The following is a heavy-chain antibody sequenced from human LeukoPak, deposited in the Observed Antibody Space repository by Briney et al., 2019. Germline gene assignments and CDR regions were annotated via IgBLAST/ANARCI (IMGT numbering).Heavy chain of an antibody. CDR2: IYHSGST. V-gene: IGHV4-30-2*01. J-gene: IGHJ3*02. CDR1: GGSISSGGYY. Sequence: SETLSLTCTVSGGSISSGGYYWSWIRQPPGKGLEWIGYIYHSGSTYYNPSLKSRVTISVDRSKNQFSLKLSSVTAADTAVYYCARDFIVVDAFDIWGQGTMVTVSS. CDR3: ARDFIVVDAFDI. D-gene: IGHD3-16*02.